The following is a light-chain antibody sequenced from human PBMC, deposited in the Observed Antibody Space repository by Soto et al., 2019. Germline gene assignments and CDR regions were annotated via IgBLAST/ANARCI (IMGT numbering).Light chain of an antibody. Sequence: DIQTTQSPSSLSASVGDRVTITCRASQGIRDALGWYQQKPGKVPKRLIYSASSLQNGVPSRFSGSGSETVFTLTISSLQPEDFATYFCLQHSDYPFTFGQGTRLEIK. CDR1: QGIRDA. J-gene: IGKJ5*01. CDR2: SAS. CDR3: LQHSDYPFT. V-gene: IGKV1-17*01.